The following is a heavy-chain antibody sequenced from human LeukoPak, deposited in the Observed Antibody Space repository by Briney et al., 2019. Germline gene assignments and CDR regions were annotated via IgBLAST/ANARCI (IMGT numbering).Heavy chain of an antibody. CDR3: ARDRGYYDSSGP. V-gene: IGHV3-7*01. Sequence: PGGSLRLSCAASGFTFSNYWMSWVRQAPGKGLEWVANIKQDGSERYYVDSVKGRFTISRDNAKNSLYLQMNSLRAEDTAVYYCARDRGYYDSSGPWGQGTLVTVSS. CDR1: GFTFSNYW. CDR2: IKQDGSER. D-gene: IGHD3-22*01. J-gene: IGHJ5*02.